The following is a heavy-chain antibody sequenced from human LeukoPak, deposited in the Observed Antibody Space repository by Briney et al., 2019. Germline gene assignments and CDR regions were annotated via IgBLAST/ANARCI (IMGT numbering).Heavy chain of an antibody. CDR3: AREHTIFGVVINDY. Sequence: ASVKVSCKASGYAFTSYAMNWVRQAPGQGLEWMGWINTNTGNPTYAQGFTGRFVFSLDTSVSTAYPQISSLKAEDTAVYYCAREHTIFGVVINDYWGQGTLVTVSS. J-gene: IGHJ4*02. V-gene: IGHV7-4-1*02. D-gene: IGHD3-3*01. CDR2: INTNTGNP. CDR1: GYAFTSYA.